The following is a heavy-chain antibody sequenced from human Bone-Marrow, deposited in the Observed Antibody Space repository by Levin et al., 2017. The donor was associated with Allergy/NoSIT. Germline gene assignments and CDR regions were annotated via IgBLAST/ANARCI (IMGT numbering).Heavy chain of an antibody. Sequence: GGSLRLSCAASGFTFSSYAMSWVRQAPGKGLEWVSAISGSGGSTYYADSVKGRFTISRDNSKNTLYLQMNSLRAEDTAVYYCAKGPMVYAIPLHYYGMDVWGQGTTVTVSS. D-gene: IGHD2-8*01. CDR3: AKGPMVYAIPLHYYGMDV. J-gene: IGHJ6*02. V-gene: IGHV3-23*01. CDR2: ISGSGGST. CDR1: GFTFSSYA.